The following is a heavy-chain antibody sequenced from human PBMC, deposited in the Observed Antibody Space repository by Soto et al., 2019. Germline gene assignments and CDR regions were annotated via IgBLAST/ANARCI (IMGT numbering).Heavy chain of an antibody. V-gene: IGHV1-18*01. Sequence: ASVKVSCKASGYTFXSYGISWVRQAPGQGLEWMGWISAYNGNTXXXXXXXXXXXXXXXTXTSTAYMELRSLRSDDTAVYYCARDLIPGGAFDIWGQGTMVTVS. J-gene: IGHJ3*02. CDR3: ARDLIPGGAFDI. CDR2: ISAYNGNT. CDR1: GYTFXSYG. D-gene: IGHD2-15*01.